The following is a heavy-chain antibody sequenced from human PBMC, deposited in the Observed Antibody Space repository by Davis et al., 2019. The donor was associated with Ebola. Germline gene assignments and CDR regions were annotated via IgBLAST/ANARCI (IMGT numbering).Heavy chain of an antibody. V-gene: IGHV3-9*01. D-gene: IGHD3-9*01. J-gene: IGHJ5*01. CDR1: GFTFDAYS. Sequence: PGGSLRLSCAASGFTFDAYSMDWVRQTPGKGLEWVSGISWNSGIIAYADSVKGRFTISRDNAKNSLYLRLNSLRAEDTALYHCARVNAVTGYSRFDSWGQGTLVTVSS. CDR2: ISWNSGII. CDR3: ARVNAVTGYSRFDS.